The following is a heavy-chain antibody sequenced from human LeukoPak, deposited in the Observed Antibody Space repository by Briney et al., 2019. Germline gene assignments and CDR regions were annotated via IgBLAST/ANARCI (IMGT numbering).Heavy chain of an antibody. CDR2: IRNDETEI. V-gene: IGHV3-30*02. CDR1: GVPFNTYN. D-gene: IGHD3-16*02. J-gene: IGHJ4*02. CDR3: ARDGGRYRFDY. Sequence: GGSLRLSCAAPGVPFNTYNIHWIRQAPGRGLEWVSFIRNDETEIHYADFAKGRFTISRDKSKNSLYLQMNSLRPDDTALYYCARDGGRYRFDYWGQGTMVTVSS.